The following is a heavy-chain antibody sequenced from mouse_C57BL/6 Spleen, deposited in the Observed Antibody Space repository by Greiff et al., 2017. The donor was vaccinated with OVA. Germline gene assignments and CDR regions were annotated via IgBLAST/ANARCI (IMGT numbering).Heavy chain of an antibody. D-gene: IGHD1-1*01. CDR3: ARSTFCGSSYCDD. CDR2: IYPGSGST. V-gene: IGHV1-55*01. J-gene: IGHJ2*01. Sequence: VQLQQSGAELVKPGASVKMSCKASGYAFPCYWITWVKQRPGQGLEWIGDIYPGSGSTNYNEKFKSKATLTVDTSSSTAYMQFSSLTSEDSAVYYWARSTFCGSSYCDDGGQGSTLTVAS. CDR1: GYAFPCYW.